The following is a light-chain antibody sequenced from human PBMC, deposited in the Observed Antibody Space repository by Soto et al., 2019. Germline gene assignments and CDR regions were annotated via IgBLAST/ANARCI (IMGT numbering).Light chain of an antibody. CDR3: QTWGTGIQV. CDR1: SGHSSYA. Sequence: QSVLTQSPSASASLGASVKLTCTLSSGHSSYAIAWHQQQPEKGPRYLMKLNSDGSHSKGDGIPDRFSGSSTRAQRYLTISSLPSEDEADYYCQTWGTGIQVFGGGTKVTVL. J-gene: IGLJ3*02. CDR2: LNSDGSH. V-gene: IGLV4-69*01.